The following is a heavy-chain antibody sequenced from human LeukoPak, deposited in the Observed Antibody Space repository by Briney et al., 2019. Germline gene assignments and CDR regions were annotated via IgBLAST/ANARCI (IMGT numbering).Heavy chain of an antibody. CDR3: ARDQGRAIFGVVTLDAFDI. V-gene: IGHV1-18*01. Sequence: GASVKVSCKASGYTFTSYGISWVRQAPGQGLEWMGWISAYNGNTNYAQKLQGRVTMTTDTSTSTAYMELRSLRSDDTAVYYCARDQGRAIFGVVTLDAFDIWGQGTMVTVSS. CDR1: GYTFTSYG. J-gene: IGHJ3*02. CDR2: ISAYNGNT. D-gene: IGHD3-3*01.